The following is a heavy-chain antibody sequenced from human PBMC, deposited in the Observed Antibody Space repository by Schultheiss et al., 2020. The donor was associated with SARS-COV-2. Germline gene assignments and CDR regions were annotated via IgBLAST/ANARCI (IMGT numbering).Heavy chain of an antibody. V-gene: IGHV4-34*01. CDR2: IYHSGST. CDR3: ARWTLQVYSSSSGWFDP. CDR1: GGSFSGYY. Sequence: SETLSLTCAVYGGSFSGYYWSWIRQPPGKGLEWIGSIYHSGSTYYNPSLKSRVTISVDTSKNQFSLKLSSVTAADTAVYYCARWTLQVYSSSSGWFDPWGQGTLVTVSS. D-gene: IGHD6-6*01. J-gene: IGHJ5*02.